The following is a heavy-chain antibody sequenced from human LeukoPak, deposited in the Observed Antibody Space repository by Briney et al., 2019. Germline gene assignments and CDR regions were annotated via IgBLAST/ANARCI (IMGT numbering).Heavy chain of an antibody. D-gene: IGHD5-12*01. Sequence: ASVKVSCKASGYTFRNYGITWVRQALGQGLEWMGWISAYNGDTHYAQNLQGRVTMTTDTSMSTAYMELRSLRSDDTAVYYCARDPTNTSGYYAYFDYWGQGTLVTVSS. J-gene: IGHJ4*02. CDR2: ISAYNGDT. V-gene: IGHV1-18*01. CDR3: ARDPTNTSGYYAYFDY. CDR1: GYTFRNYG.